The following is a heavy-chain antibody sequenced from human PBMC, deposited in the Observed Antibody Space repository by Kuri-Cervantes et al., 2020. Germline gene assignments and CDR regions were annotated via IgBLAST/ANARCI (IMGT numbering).Heavy chain of an antibody. CDR2: ISYDGSNK. CDR3: ARDGSLYNWNYENYYYYMDV. Sequence: GGSLRLSCAASGFTFSSYGMHWARQAPGKGLEWVAVISYDGSNKYYADSVKGRFTISRDNSKNTLYLQMNSLRAEDTAVYYCARDGSLYNWNYENYYYYMDVWGKGTTVTVSS. J-gene: IGHJ6*03. D-gene: IGHD1-7*01. V-gene: IGHV3-30*03. CDR1: GFTFSSYG.